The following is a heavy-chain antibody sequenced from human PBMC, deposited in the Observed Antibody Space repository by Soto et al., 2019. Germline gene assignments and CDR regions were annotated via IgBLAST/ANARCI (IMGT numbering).Heavy chain of an antibody. Sequence: QVQLVQSGAEVKKPGASVKVSCKASGYTFTSYDINWVRQATGQGLEWMGWMNPNSGNTGYAQKFQGRVTMTRNTSISTAYMELSSLRSEDTAVYYCARAPATYCSGGSCYHRDLDYWCQGTLVTVSS. CDR1: GYTFTSYD. D-gene: IGHD2-15*01. J-gene: IGHJ4*02. CDR2: MNPNSGNT. CDR3: ARAPATYCSGGSCYHRDLDY. V-gene: IGHV1-8*01.